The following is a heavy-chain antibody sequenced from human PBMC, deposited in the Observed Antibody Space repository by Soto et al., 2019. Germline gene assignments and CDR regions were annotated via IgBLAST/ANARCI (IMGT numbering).Heavy chain of an antibody. CDR1: GGSFSDYY. CDR2: VNHGGST. Sequence: SETLSLTCPVNGGSFSDYYWTWIRQPPGKGLEWIGEVNHGGSTHYNPSLKSRVSISVDTSKKQFSLNLTSVTAADTAVYYCAREWWSGSLIGGSLGGEGTLVT. D-gene: IGHD3-3*01. V-gene: IGHV4-34*01. CDR3: AREWWSGSLIGGSL. J-gene: IGHJ4*02.